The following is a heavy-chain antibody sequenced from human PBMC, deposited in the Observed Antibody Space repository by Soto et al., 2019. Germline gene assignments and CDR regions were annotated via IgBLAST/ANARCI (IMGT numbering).Heavy chain of an antibody. V-gene: IGHV4-59*08. CDR2: IYYSGST. D-gene: IGHD1-1*01. CDR1: GGSISSYY. Sequence: PSETLSLTCTVSGGSISSYYWSWIRQPPGKGLEWIGYIYYSGSTNYNPSLKSRVTISVDTSKNQFSLKLSSVTAADTAVYYCVRQTRNNWNGIKAVDFWGQGTLVTVSS. CDR3: VRQTRNNWNGIKAVDF. J-gene: IGHJ4*02.